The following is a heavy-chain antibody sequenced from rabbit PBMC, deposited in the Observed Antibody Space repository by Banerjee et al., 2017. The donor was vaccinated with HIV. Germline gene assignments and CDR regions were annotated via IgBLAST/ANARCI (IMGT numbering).Heavy chain of an antibody. D-gene: IGHD6-1*01. CDR3: ARGIYITYDYASNL. J-gene: IGHJ4*01. Sequence: QQQLEESGGGLVKPGGTLTLTCKASGIDFRDYQYMCWVRQAPGKGLEWIACIYGGSSGSTYYASWAKGRFTISKTPSATVTLQMTSLTAADTATYFCARGIYITYDYASNLWGPGTLVTVS. CDR1: GIDFRDYQY. V-gene: IGHV1S45*01. CDR2: IYGGSSGST.